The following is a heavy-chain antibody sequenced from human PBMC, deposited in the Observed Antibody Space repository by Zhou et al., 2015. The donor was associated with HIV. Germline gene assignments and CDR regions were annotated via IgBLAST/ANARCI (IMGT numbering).Heavy chain of an antibody. V-gene: IGHV3-33*01. CDR3: ARGRQLLQGGYFDY. D-gene: IGHD1-26*01. J-gene: IGHJ4*02. CDR2: IWYDLSNK. CDR1: GFTFSSYG. Sequence: QVQLVESGGGVVQPGRSLRLSCAASGFTFSSYGMHWVRQAPGKGLEWVAVIWYDLSNKYYADSVKGRFTISRDNSKNTLYLQMNSLRAEDTAVYYCARGRQLLQGGYFDYWGQGTLVTVSS.